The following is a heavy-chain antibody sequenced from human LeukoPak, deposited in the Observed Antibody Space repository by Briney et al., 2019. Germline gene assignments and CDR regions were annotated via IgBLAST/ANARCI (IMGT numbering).Heavy chain of an antibody. V-gene: IGHV3-21*01. Sequence: GGSLRLSCAASGFTFSSYSMNWVRQAPGKGLEWVSSISSSSTYIHYADSVKGRFTISRDNAKKSLYLQMNSLRAEDTAVYYCAKGRYKYGFHAFDIWGQGTMVTVSS. J-gene: IGHJ3*02. CDR2: ISSSSTYI. CDR1: GFTFSSYS. D-gene: IGHD5-18*01. CDR3: AKGRYKYGFHAFDI.